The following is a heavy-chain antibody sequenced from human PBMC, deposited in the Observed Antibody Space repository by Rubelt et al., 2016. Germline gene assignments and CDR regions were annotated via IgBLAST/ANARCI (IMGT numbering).Heavy chain of an antibody. CDR3: AKNDYGDYAGSFDY. CDR2: TSNDGTKT. Sequence: VQLVESGGGLVKPGGSLRLSCAASGLTFSSHALHWVRQAPGEGLEWVAITSNDGTKTYYADSVKGRFTIPSDVAKDTLYLQRNSLRAEDTAVYYCAKNDYGDYAGSFDYWGQGTLVTVSS. D-gene: IGHD4-17*01. J-gene: IGHJ4*02. CDR1: GLTFSSHA. V-gene: IGHV3-30*04.